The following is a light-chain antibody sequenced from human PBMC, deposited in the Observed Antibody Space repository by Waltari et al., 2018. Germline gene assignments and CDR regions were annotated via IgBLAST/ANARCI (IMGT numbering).Light chain of an antibody. CDR1: QSVSNNN. CDR2: GAS. Sequence: EIVLTQSPGPLSLSPGEGATLSCRASQSVSNNNLAWYQHTPGQAPRLLIYGASSRPTGIPDRFSASGSGTDFTLTISRLEPGDFAMYYCQQYGTSPGTFGQGTKVEIK. V-gene: IGKV3-20*01. CDR3: QQYGTSPGT. J-gene: IGKJ1*01.